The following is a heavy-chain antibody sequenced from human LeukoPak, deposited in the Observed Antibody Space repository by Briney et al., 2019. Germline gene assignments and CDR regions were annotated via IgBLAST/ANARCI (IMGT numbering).Heavy chain of an antibody. CDR3: ARGGTFVSDY. D-gene: IGHD1-1*01. CDR1: GFTFSTFW. J-gene: IGHJ4*02. Sequence: GSLRLSCAASGFTFSTFWMSWVRQAPGKGLEWVANIKEDGSEKYYVDSMKGRFTVSRDNAKNSLYQQMDSLRAEDTAVYYCARGGTFVSDYWGQGTLVTVSS. V-gene: IGHV3-7*01. CDR2: IKEDGSEK.